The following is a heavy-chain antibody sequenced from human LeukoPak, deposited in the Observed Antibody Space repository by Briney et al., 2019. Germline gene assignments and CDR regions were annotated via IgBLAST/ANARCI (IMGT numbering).Heavy chain of an antibody. CDR2: IYSGGST. CDR3: VRDFRGGGFDP. Sequence: PGGSLRLSCAASGFTVSSNYMSWVRQAPGKGLEWVSVIYSGGSTYYADSVKGRFTISRDNSKNTLYLQMNSLGAEDTAVYYCVRDFRGGGFDPWGQGALVTVSS. V-gene: IGHV3-66*01. CDR1: GFTVSSNY. J-gene: IGHJ5*02. D-gene: IGHD3-10*01.